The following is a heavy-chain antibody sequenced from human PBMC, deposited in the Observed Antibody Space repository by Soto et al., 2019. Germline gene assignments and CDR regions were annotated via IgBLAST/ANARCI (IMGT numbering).Heavy chain of an antibody. CDR2: ISSSSSYI. Sequence: GGSLRLSCAASGFTFSSYSMNWVRQAPGKGLEWVSSISSSSSYIYYADSVKGRFTISRDNAKNSLYLQMNSLRAEDTAVYYCAREQNYDFWSGYYFGRPLGYWGQGTLVTVSS. V-gene: IGHV3-21*01. D-gene: IGHD3-3*01. CDR1: GFTFSSYS. CDR3: AREQNYDFWSGYYFGRPLGY. J-gene: IGHJ4*02.